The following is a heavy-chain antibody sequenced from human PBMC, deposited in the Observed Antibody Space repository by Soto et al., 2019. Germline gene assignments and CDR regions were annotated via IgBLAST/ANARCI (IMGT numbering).Heavy chain of an antibody. D-gene: IGHD7-27*01. J-gene: IGHJ4*02. CDR2: ISGSGGST. CDR1: GFTFSSYA. V-gene: IGHV3-23*01. CDR3: AKDSTGAPNYFDY. Sequence: GGSLRLSCAASGFTFSSYAMSWVRQAPGKGLEWVSAISGSGGSTYYADSVKGRFTISRDNSKNSLYLQMNSLRAEDTAVYYCAKDSTGAPNYFDYWGQGTLVTVSS.